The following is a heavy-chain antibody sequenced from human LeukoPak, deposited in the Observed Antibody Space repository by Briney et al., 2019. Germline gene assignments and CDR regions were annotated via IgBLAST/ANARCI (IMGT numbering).Heavy chain of an antibody. CDR1: GGSISSSNYH. J-gene: IGHJ5*02. V-gene: IGHV4-39*01. CDR3: ATPRGASNWFDP. Sequence: PSETLSLTCTVSGGSISSSNYHWAWIRQPPGKGLEWIGNIYYSGSIYYNPSLKSRVAIFVDTSNNQFSLKLSSVTAADTAVYYCATPRGASNWFDPWGQGALVTVSS. CDR2: IYYSGSI. D-gene: IGHD3-10*01.